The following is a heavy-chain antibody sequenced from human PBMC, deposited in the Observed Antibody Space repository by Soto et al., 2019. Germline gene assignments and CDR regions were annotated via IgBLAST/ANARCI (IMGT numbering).Heavy chain of an antibody. CDR1: GGSISSYY. V-gene: IGHV4-59*01. D-gene: IGHD6-19*01. CDR2: IYYSGST. J-gene: IGHJ5*02. Sequence: SETLSLTCTVSGGSISSYYWSWIRQPPGKGLEWIGYIYYSGSTNYNPSLKSRVTISVDTSKNQFSLKLSSVTAADTAVYYCARGRSGWYETVWFDPWGQGTLVTVSS. CDR3: ARGRSGWYETVWFDP.